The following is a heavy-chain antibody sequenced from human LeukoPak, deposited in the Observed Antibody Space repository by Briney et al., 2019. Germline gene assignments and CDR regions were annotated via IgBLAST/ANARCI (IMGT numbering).Heavy chain of an antibody. CDR1: GFSFNNFA. V-gene: IGHV3-30-3*01. J-gene: IGHJ4*02. CDR2: ISYDGGKE. CDR3: ASCSRSAYYDILTAYYDY. D-gene: IGHD3-9*01. Sequence: GVSLRLSCVASGFSFNNFAMHWVRQAPGRAREWGAVISYDGGKEHYAESMKGRFTISRDNSNNTLYLEINSPTPEDTAIYYCASCSRSAYYDILTAYYDYWGQGTQVTVSS.